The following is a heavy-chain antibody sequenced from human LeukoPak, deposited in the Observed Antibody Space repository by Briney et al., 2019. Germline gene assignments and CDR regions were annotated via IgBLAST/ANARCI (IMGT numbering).Heavy chain of an antibody. J-gene: IGHJ3*02. CDR2: INHSGST. CDR1: GGSFSGYY. D-gene: IGHD5-18*01. V-gene: IGHV4-34*01. CDR3: AREGLDTSLAFDI. Sequence: SETLSLTCAVYGGSFSGYYWSWIRQPPGKGLEWIGEINHSGSTYYNPSLKSQVTISVDTSKNQFSLKLSSVTAADTAVYYCAREGLDTSLAFDIWGQGTMVTVSS.